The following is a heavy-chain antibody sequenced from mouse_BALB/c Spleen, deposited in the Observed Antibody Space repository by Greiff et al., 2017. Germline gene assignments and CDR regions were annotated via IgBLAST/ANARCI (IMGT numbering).Heavy chain of an antibody. V-gene: IGHV1-54*01. J-gene: IGHJ3*01. CDR1: GYAFTNYL. CDR2: INPGSGGT. CDR3: ARGVDYGNPFAY. Sequence: QVQLKESGAELVRPGTSVKVSCKASGYAFTNYLIEWVKQRPGQGLEWIGVINPGSGGTNYNEKFKGKATLTADKSSSTAYMQLSSLTSDDSAVYFCARGVDYGNPFAYWGQGTLVTVSA. D-gene: IGHD2-1*01.